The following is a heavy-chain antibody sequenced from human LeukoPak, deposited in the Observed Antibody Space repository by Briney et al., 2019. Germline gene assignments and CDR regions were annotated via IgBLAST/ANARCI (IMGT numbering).Heavy chain of an antibody. J-gene: IGHJ5*02. CDR2: LTGYGGA. D-gene: IGHD6-13*01. V-gene: IGHV3-23*01. CDR1: GLSFTNYA. CDR3: AKGAAAGKVDWFDP. Sequence: GGSLRLSCEASGLSFTNYAMMWVRQAPGKGLQWVSTLTGYGGAYYADSGEGRFIISRDISKNTMFLQMYSLRAEDTAVYYCAKGAAAGKVDWFDPWGQGTLVTVSS.